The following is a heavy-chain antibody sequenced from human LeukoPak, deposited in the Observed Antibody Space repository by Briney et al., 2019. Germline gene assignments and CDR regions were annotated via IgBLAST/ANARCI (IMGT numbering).Heavy chain of an antibody. CDR2: ISGDGGTT. D-gene: IGHD2-21*02. J-gene: IGHJ6*03. CDR1: VFSFNDFV. V-gene: IGHV3-43*02. Sequence: GGSLRLSCTASVFSFNDFVMQWVRQVPGKNLEWVALISGDGGTTDYASSVEGRFTISRDNTQKSLFLEMNNLGTEDTALYYCAKSGLGDHGIFTCRGSPYYYYYLDVWGKGTTVIVS. CDR3: AKSGLGDHGIFTCRGSPYYYYYLDV.